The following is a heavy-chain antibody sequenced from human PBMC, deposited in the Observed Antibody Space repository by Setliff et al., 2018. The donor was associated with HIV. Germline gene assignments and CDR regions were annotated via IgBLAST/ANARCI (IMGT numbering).Heavy chain of an antibody. CDR3: ARREATYYYDTRYFDY. Sequence: PSETLSLTCTVSGGSISSSYWNWVRQPAGKGLEWIGRIYPDGRTNINSSLKSRVTMSLDTSRNQFSLKLTSVTAADTAVYYCARREATYYYDTRYFDYWGQGTLVTVSS. D-gene: IGHD3-22*01. V-gene: IGHV4-4*07. CDR2: IYPDGRT. J-gene: IGHJ4*02. CDR1: GGSISSSY.